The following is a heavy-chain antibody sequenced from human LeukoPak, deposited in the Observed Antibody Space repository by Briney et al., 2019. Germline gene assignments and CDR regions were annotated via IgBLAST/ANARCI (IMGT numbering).Heavy chain of an antibody. CDR3: ARATARIVVVPAAMHYAFDI. Sequence: GGSLRLSCSASGFTFSSYSMNWVRQAPGKGLEWVSSISSSSSYIYYADSVKGRFTISRDNAKNSLYLQMNSLRAEDTAVYYCARATARIVVVPAAMHYAFDIWGQGTMVTVSS. V-gene: IGHV3-21*01. CDR1: GFTFSSYS. J-gene: IGHJ3*02. CDR2: ISSSSSYI. D-gene: IGHD2-2*01.